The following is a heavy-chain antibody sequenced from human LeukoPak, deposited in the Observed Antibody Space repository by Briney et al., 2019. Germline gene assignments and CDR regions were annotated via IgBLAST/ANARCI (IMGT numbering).Heavy chain of an antibody. V-gene: IGHV7-4-1*02. CDR2: INTNTGNP. CDR3: ARDRGPHYFDY. CDR1: GYTFTIYA. J-gene: IGHJ4*02. Sequence: ASVNVSFTASGYTFTIYAMNWVRQAPGQGLEWMGWINTNTGNPTYAQGFTGRFVFSLDTSVSTAYLQISSLKAEDTAVYYCARDRGPHYFDYWGQGTLVTVSS.